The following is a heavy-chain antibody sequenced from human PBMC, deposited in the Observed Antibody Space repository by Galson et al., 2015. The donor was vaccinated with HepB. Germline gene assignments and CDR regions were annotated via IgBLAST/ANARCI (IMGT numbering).Heavy chain of an antibody. CDR3: ARALSYDFWSGYYGRRTDAFDI. V-gene: IGHV1-69*10. J-gene: IGHJ3*02. Sequence: SVKVSCKASGDTFNSYALTWVRQAPGQGLEWMGGIIPLLGITKYGQKFQGRVTITADKSTSTAYMELSSLRSEDTAVYYCARALSYDFWSGYYGRRTDAFDIWGQGTMVTVSS. CDR2: IIPLLGIT. CDR1: GDTFNSYA. D-gene: IGHD3-3*01.